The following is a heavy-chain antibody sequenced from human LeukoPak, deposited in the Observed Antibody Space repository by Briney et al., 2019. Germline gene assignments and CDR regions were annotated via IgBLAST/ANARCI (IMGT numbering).Heavy chain of an antibody. D-gene: IGHD5-18*01. V-gene: IGHV1-58*02. CDR1: GFTFTSSA. Sequence: ASVKVSCKASGFTFTSSAMRWVRQARGQRLEWIGWIVVGSGNTNYAQKFQERVTITRDMSTSTAYMELSSLRSEDAAVYYCAAGYVDTAMAAFGYWGQGTLVTVSS. J-gene: IGHJ4*02. CDR2: IVVGSGNT. CDR3: AAGYVDTAMAAFGY.